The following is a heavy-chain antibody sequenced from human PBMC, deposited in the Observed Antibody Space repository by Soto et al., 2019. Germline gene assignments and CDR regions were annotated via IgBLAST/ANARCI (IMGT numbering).Heavy chain of an antibody. CDR3: AMVDVYVTPSPQDV. J-gene: IGHJ6*02. CDR1: GYRFTSYG. CDR2: INAYNGNT. V-gene: IGHV1-18*01. Sequence: QVQLVQSGAEVKNPGASVKVSCKASGYRFTSYGIGWVRQAPGQGLEWMGWINAYNGNTNYAQNLQGRATLTSDTSTSTAYMELRRLRSNDTAVYYCAMVDVYVTPSPQDVWGQGTTVTVSS. D-gene: IGHD3-16*01.